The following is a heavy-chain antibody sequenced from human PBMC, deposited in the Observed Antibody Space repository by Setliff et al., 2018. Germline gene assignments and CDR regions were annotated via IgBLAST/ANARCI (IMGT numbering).Heavy chain of an antibody. D-gene: IGHD3-10*01. CDR2: IKQDGSEK. CDR1: GFTFSSYW. V-gene: IGHV3-7*01. Sequence: PGGSLRLSCAASGFTFSSYWMSWVRQAPGKGLEWVANIKQDGSEKYYVDSVKGRFTISRDNAKNSLYLQMNSLRAEDTAVYYCARARSPHLSLIYFDYWGQGTLVTVSS. CDR3: ARARSPHLSLIYFDY. J-gene: IGHJ4*02.